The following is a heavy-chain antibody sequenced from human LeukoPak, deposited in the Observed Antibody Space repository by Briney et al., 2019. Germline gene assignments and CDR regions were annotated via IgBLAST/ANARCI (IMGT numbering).Heavy chain of an antibody. D-gene: IGHD5-24*01. V-gene: IGHV1-2*06. CDR1: GYTFTGYY. CDR3: ARERVGDGCNLLRVWSLDAFDI. CDR2: INPNSGGT. J-gene: IGHJ3*02. Sequence: ASVKVSCKASGYTFTGYYMHWVRQAPGQGLEWMGRINPNSGGTNYAQKFQGRVTMTRDTSISTAYMELSRLRSDDTAVYYCARERVGDGCNLLRVWSLDAFDIWGQGTMVTVSS.